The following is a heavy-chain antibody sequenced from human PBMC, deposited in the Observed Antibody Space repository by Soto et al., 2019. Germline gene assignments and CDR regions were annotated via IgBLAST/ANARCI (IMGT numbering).Heavy chain of an antibody. CDR3: ARVAFIGGSCDRGYYVIDV. J-gene: IGHJ6*02. CDR2: ISSSSSYT. Sequence: PGGSLRLSCAASGFTFSDYYMSWIRQAPGKGLEWVSYISSSSSYTNYADSVKGRFTISRDNAKNSLYLQMNSLRAEDTAVYYCARVAFIGGSCDRGYYVIDVWGQGTTVTVTS. D-gene: IGHD2-15*01. V-gene: IGHV3-11*06. CDR1: GFTFSDYY.